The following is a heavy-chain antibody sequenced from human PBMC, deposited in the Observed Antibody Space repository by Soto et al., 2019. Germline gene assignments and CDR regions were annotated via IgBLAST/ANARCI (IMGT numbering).Heavy chain of an antibody. D-gene: IGHD6-13*01. CDR3: ARDRRREQQLDDLDY. Sequence: QVQLVQSGSEVKKPGASVKVSCKASGYTFTSYGISWVRQAPGQALEWMGWISAYNGNTNYAQKLQGRVTMTTDTSTSTAYMELRSLRSDDTAVYYCARDRRREQQLDDLDYWGQGTLVTVSS. V-gene: IGHV1-18*01. CDR2: ISAYNGNT. CDR1: GYTFTSYG. J-gene: IGHJ4*02.